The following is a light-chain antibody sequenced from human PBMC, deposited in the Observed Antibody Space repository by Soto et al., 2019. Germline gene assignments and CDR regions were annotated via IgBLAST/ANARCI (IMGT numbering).Light chain of an antibody. CDR1: SSNIGAGYD. Sequence: QPVLTQPPSVSGAPGQRVTISCTGSSSNIGAGYDVHWYQQLPGTAPKLLIYGNSNRPSGVPDRFSGSKSGTSASLAITGLQAEDEADYYGLSFYGSLSGDVVFGGGTKLTVL. V-gene: IGLV1-40*01. J-gene: IGLJ2*01. CDR3: LSFYGSLSGDVV. CDR2: GNS.